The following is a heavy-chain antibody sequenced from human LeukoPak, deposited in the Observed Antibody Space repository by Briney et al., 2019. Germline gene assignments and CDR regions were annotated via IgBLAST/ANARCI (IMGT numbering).Heavy chain of an antibody. V-gene: IGHV1-2*02. Sequence: GASVKVSCKASGYTFTSYGISWVRQAPGQGLEWMGWINPNSGGTNYAQKFQGRVTMTRDTSISTAYMELSRLRSDDTAVYYCARDFTGYCSSTSCYSPKRLYYYMDVWGKGTTVTVSS. CDR3: ARDFTGYCSSTSCYSPKRLYYYMDV. CDR2: INPNSGGT. CDR1: GYTFTSYG. D-gene: IGHD2-2*01. J-gene: IGHJ6*03.